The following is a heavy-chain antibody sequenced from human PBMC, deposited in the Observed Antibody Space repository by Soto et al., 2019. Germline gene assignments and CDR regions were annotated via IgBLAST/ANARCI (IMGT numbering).Heavy chain of an antibody. CDR3: AKDISRPTMVRGVAPGYFDL. Sequence: EVQLVESGGVVVQPGGSLRLSCAASGFTFDDYTMHWVRQAPGKGLEWVSLISWDGGSTYYADSVKGRFTISRDNSKNSLYLQMNSLRTEDTALYYCAKDISRPTMVRGVAPGYFDLWGRGTLVTVSS. CDR1: GFTFDDYT. D-gene: IGHD3-10*01. J-gene: IGHJ2*01. CDR2: ISWDGGST. V-gene: IGHV3-43*01.